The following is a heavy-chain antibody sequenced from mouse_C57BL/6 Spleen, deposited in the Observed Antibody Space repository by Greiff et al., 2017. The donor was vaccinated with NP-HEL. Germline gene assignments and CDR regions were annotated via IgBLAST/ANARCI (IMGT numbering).Heavy chain of an antibody. CDR3: ARAQLRLQDYAMDY. D-gene: IGHD3-2*02. J-gene: IGHJ4*01. Sequence: VHVKQSGPELVKPGASVKISCKASGYSFTDYNMNWVKQSNGKSLEWIGVINPNYGTTSYNQKFKGKATLTVDQSSSTAYMQLNSLTSEDSAVYYCARAQLRLQDYAMDYWGQGTSVTVSS. CDR1: GYSFTDYN. V-gene: IGHV1-39*01. CDR2: INPNYGTT.